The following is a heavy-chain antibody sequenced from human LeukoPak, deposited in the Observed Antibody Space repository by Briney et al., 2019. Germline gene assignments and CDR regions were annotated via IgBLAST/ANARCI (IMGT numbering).Heavy chain of an antibody. V-gene: IGHV4-59*08. CDR2: ILYSGST. J-gene: IGHJ4*02. CDR1: GVSISSYY. Sequence: SETLSLTCTVSGVSISSYYWSWIRQPPGKGLEWIGNILYSGSTKYNPTLKSRVTISVDTSKNHFSLKLSSVTAADTAVYYCARHGNYYDSSGYNYYFDYWGQGTLGTVSS. CDR3: ARHGNYYDSSGYNYYFDY. D-gene: IGHD3-22*01.